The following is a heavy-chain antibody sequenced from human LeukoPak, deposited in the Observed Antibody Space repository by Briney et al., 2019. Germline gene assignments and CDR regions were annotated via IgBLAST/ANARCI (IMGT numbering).Heavy chain of an antibody. V-gene: IGHV4-39*07. CDR3: ARHQISSGWSLYFDS. CDR1: GGSISDINYY. J-gene: IGHJ4*02. CDR2: VYYSGST. D-gene: IGHD6-19*01. Sequence: SETLSLTCNVSGGSISDINYYWAWIRQPPGKGLEWIASVYYSGSTHYNPSLKSRVTISGDTSKNQFSLKVTSVTVADTTVFYCARHQISSGWSLYFDSWGQGILVTVSS.